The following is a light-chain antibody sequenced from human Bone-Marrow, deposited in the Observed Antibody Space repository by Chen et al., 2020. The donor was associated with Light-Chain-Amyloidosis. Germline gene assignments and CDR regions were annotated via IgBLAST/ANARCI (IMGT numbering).Light chain of an antibody. V-gene: IGKV3-11*01. CDR3: QQRINWPPAYT. CDR2: DAS. CDR1: QSGSRN. Sequence: EIVLTQSPATLSLSPGERATLSCRASQSGSRNLAWYQQKPGQAPRLLIYDASNRATGIPARFSGSGSGTDFTLTISSLEPEDFAVYYCQQRINWPPAYTFGQGTRLEIK. J-gene: IGKJ2*01.